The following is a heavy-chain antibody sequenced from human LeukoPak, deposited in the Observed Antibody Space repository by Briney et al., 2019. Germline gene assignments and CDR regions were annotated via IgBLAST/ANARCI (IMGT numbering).Heavy chain of an antibody. V-gene: IGHV4-59*01. D-gene: IGHD2-15*01. CDR1: GASISSYY. CDR3: ARGRYCSGGSCYSADAFDI. Sequence: PSETLSLTCTVPGASISSYYWSWIRQPPGKGREWIGFIYYSGSTNYNPSLKSRVTIPVDTSKNQFSLKLSSVTAADAAVYYCARGRYCSGGSCYSADAFDIWGQGTMVTVSS. CDR2: IYYSGST. J-gene: IGHJ3*02.